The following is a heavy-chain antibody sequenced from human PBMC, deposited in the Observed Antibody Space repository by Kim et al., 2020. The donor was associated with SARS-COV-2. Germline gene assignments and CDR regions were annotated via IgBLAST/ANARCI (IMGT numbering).Heavy chain of an antibody. V-gene: IGHV1-2*02. CDR2: INPNNGDT. CDR3: ARGGTRMASAGFPIVY. D-gene: IGHD6-13*01. CDR1: GYMFTGYY. J-gene: IGHJ4*02. Sequence: ASVKVSSKASGYMFTGYYIHWVRQAPGQGLEWMGWINPNNGDTNYPQKFQGRVTMTRDTSISTAYMEVSSLTSDDTAVYYCARGGTRMASAGFPIVYWGQETLVTVSS.